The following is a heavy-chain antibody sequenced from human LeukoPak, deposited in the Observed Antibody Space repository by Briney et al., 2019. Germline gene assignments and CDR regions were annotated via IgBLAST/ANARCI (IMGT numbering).Heavy chain of an antibody. CDR3: ARLALGSSSTSSYYFDY. J-gene: IGHJ4*02. CDR1: GFTFSSYA. D-gene: IGHD2-2*01. CDR2: ISYDGSNK. V-gene: IGHV3-30*04. Sequence: GGSLRLSCAASGFTFSSYAMQWVRQAPGKGLEWVAVISYDGSNKYYADSVKGRFTISRDNSKNTLYLQMNSLRAEDTAVYYCARLALGSSSTSSYYFDYWGQGTLVTVSS.